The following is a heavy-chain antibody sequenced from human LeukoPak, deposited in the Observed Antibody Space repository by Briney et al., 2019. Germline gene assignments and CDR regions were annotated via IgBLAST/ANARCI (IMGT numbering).Heavy chain of an antibody. CDR1: GFTFSSYE. D-gene: IGHD3-10*01. V-gene: IGHV3-48*03. CDR2: ISSSGSTI. J-gene: IGHJ4*02. CDR3: ARSYYYGSGSYLDY. Sequence: GGSLRLSCAASGFTFSSYEMNWVRQAPGKGLEWVSYISSSGSTIYYADSVKGRFTISRGNSKNTLYLQMNSLRAEDTAVYYCARSYYYGSGSYLDYWGQGTLVTVSS.